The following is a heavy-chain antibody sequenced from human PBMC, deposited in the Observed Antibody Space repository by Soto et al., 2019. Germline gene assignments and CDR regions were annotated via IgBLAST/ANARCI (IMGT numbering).Heavy chain of an antibody. CDR3: TRGRGSTGYLGREHYFDY. V-gene: IGHV3-66*01. D-gene: IGHD2-2*01. CDR2: IDIGGNT. CDR1: GFSVTNNY. Sequence: EVQVVESGGGLVQPGGSLRLSCAASGFSVTNNYMNWVRQAPGKGLEWVSIIDIGGNTYYADSVKDRCTISRDNSRNTLYLHMDSLRAEDTAVYYCTRGRGSTGYLGREHYFDYWGQGTLVTVSP. J-gene: IGHJ4*02.